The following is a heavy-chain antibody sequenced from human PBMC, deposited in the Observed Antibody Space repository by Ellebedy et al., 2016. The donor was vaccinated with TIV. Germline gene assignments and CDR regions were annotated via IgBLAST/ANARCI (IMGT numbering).Heavy chain of an antibody. V-gene: IGHV2-5*02. CDR1: VFSLSPSGAG. J-gene: IGHJ6*02. D-gene: IGHD3-10*01. Sequence: SGPTLVKPTQTLTLPCTFSVFSLSPSGAGVGWIRQPPGKALEWLALIYWDDDKRYSPSLKSRLTITKDTSKNQVVLTMTNMDPVDTATYYCAHTITMVRGVITYHYYGMDVWGQGTTVTVSS. CDR2: IYWDDDK. CDR3: AHTITMVRGVITYHYYGMDV.